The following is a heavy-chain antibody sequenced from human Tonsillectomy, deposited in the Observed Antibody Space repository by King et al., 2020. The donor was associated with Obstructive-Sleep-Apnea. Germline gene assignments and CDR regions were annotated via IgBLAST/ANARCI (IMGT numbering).Heavy chain of an antibody. J-gene: IGHJ4*02. CDR3: ARGRAVAGTIEFDC. Sequence: VQLVESGGGLVKPGGALRFSCAASGFTFSSYTMNWVCQDPGEGLALVSSIMSSSSYIFYEDSVKGRLTISRDNAKNSLYLQMNSLRAEDTAVYYCARGRAVAGTIEFDCWGQGTLVTVSS. V-gene: IGHV3-21*01. CDR1: GFTFSSYT. CDR2: IMSSSSYI. D-gene: IGHD6-19*01.